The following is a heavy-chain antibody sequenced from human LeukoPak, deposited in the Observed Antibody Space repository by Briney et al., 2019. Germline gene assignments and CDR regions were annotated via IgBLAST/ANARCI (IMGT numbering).Heavy chain of an antibody. D-gene: IGHD6-19*01. V-gene: IGHV3-48*01. CDR1: GFTFSSYS. CDR2: ISSSSSTI. J-gene: IGHJ4*02. CDR3: ARAYRQWDY. Sequence: GGSLRLSCAASGFTFSSYSMNWVRQAPGKGLEWVSYISSSSSTICYADSVKGRFTISRDNAKNSLYLQMNSLRVEDTAVYYCARAYRQWDYWGQGTLVTVSS.